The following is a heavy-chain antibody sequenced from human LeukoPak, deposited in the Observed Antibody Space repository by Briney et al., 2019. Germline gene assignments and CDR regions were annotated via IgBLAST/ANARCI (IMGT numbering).Heavy chain of an antibody. V-gene: IGHV3-53*01. D-gene: IGHD5-18*01. CDR1: GFTVSSNY. CDR3: ARGQRGYSYGHGPFDY. J-gene: IGHJ4*02. Sequence: GGSLRPSCAASGFTVSSNYMSWVRQAPGKGLEWVSVIYSGGSTYYADSVKGRFTISRDNCKNTLYLQMNSLRAEDTAVYYCARGQRGYSYGHGPFDYWGQGTLVTVSS. CDR2: IYSGGST.